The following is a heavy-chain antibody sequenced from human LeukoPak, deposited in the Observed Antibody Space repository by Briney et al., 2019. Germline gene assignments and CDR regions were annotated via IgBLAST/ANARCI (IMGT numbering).Heavy chain of an antibody. J-gene: IGHJ4*02. D-gene: IGHD3-22*01. CDR3: ARGHYYDSSGYYWAFDY. Sequence: ASVKVSCKASGYIFTGYYMHWVRQAPGQGLEWMGIINPSGGSTSYAQKFQGRVTMTRDTSTSTVYMELSSLRSEDTAVYYCARGHYYDSSGYYWAFDYWGQGTLVTVSS. CDR1: GYIFTGYY. CDR2: INPSGGST. V-gene: IGHV1-46*01.